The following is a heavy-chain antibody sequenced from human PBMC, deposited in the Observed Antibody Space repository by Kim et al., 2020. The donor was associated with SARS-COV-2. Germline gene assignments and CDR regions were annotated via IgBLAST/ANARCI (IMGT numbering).Heavy chain of an antibody. J-gene: IGHJ5*02. Sequence: ASVKVSCKASGYTFTSYYMHWVRQAPGQGLEWMGIINPSGGGTTYAQKFQGRVTMTRDTSTSRVYMELRSLRSEDTAVYYCARDLGGDYREFDPWGQGTLVTVSS. CDR3: ARDLGGDYREFDP. V-gene: IGHV1-46*01. D-gene: IGHD3-16*01. CDR1: GYTFTSYY. CDR2: INPSGGGT.